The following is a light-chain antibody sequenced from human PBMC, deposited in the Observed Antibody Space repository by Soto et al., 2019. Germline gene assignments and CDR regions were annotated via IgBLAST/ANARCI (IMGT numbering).Light chain of an antibody. CDR2: EDN. CDR3: QSWGFSRGG. J-gene: IGLJ2*01. V-gene: IGLV6-57*01. Sequence: NFMLTQPHSVSESPGKTVSISCTRSSGSIASNYAQWYHQRPGSSPTTVIHEDNQRPSGVPDRFSGSIDSSSNSAPLTISGPKAGGGADYECQSWGFSRGGLGGGTQ. CDR1: SGSIASNY.